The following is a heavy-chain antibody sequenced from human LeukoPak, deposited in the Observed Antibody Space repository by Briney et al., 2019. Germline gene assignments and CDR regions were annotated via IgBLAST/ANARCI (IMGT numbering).Heavy chain of an antibody. CDR3: ARGGYYYLDV. CDR2: IFHSGTT. J-gene: IGHJ6*03. CDR1: GGSISPYY. V-gene: IGHV4-59*01. Sequence: SETLSLTCTMSGGSISPYYWSWIRQPPGKGPEWIAYIFHSGTTKYNPALKSRVAISLDTPKSQISLRLHSVTAADTAVYYCARGGYYYLDVWGRGTTVTVSS.